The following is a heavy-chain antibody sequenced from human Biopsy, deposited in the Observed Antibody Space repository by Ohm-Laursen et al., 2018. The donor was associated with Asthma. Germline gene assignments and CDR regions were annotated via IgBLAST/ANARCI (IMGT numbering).Heavy chain of an antibody. J-gene: IGHJ4*02. D-gene: IGHD2-2*01. CDR3: ARKAGSCISRTCYSLDF. CDR2: INSVFGTT. CDR1: GGTFNTYA. Sequence: SSVKVSCNSLGGTFNTYAIGWVRQAPGQGLEWMGGINSVFGTTTYPQKFQDRATITADDSTSTVYMELSSLRSEDTAVYYCARKAGSCISRTCYSLDFWGQGTLVTVSS. V-gene: IGHV1-69*01.